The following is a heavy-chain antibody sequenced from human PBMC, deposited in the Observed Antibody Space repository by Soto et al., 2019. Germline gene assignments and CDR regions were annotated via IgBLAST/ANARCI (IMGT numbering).Heavy chain of an antibody. J-gene: IGHJ4*02. V-gene: IGHV4-4*02. D-gene: IGHD3-16*02. CDR1: GASITGSDW. Sequence: SETLSLTCTVSGASITGSDWWSWVRQTPEKGLEWIGEIYHSGTTNYHPSLKSRVSISIDTSKSQFSLKLTSVSAADTAVYYCARRPIMITLGGVIDYHFDFWGQGSLVTVSS. CDR2: IYHSGTT. CDR3: ARRPIMITLGGVIDYHFDF.